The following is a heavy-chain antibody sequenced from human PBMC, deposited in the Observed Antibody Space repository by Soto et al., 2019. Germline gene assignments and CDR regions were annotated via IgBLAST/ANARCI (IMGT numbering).Heavy chain of an antibody. D-gene: IGHD3-3*01. V-gene: IGHV1-46*01. CDR3: ARDYDFWSGSIYGMDV. CDR2: INPSGGST. J-gene: IGHJ6*02. CDR1: GYTFTSYY. Sequence: ASLKVSCKASGYTFTSYYMHWVRQAPGQGLEWMGIINPSGGSTSYAQKFQGRVTMTRDTSTSTVYMELSSLRSEDTAVYYCARDYDFWSGSIYGMDVWGQGTTVTVSS.